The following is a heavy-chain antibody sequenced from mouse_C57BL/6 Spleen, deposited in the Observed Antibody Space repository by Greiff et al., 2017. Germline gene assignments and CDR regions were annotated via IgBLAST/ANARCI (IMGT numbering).Heavy chain of an antibody. V-gene: IGHV5-17*01. D-gene: IGHD1-1*01. CDR3: ARPVVATRYAMDY. CDR1: GFTFSDYG. CDR2: ISSGSSTI. Sequence: EVKLVESGGGLVKPGGSLKLSCAASGFTFSDYGMHWVRQAPEKGLEWVAYISSGSSTIYYADTVKGRFTISRDNAKNTLFLQMTSLRSEDTAMYYGARPVVATRYAMDYWGQGTSVTVSS. J-gene: IGHJ4*01.